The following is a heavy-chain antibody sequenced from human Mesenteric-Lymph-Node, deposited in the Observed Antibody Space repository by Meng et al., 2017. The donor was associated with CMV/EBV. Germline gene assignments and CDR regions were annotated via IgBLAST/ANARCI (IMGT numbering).Heavy chain of an antibody. J-gene: IGHJ3*01. Sequence: GGSLRLSCAASGFTFSSYWMHWVRQAPGKGLVWVSRINSDGSSTSYGDSVKGRLTISRDNSKNTMSLQMNSLRVEDTAIYYCAKLFWSGYYREAAFDFWGQGTMVTVSS. V-gene: IGHV3-74*01. CDR1: GFTFSSYW. CDR2: INSDGSST. D-gene: IGHD3-3*01. CDR3: AKLFWSGYYREAAFDF.